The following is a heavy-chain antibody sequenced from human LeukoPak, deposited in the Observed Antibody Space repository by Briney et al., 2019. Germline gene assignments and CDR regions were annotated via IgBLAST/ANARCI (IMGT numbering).Heavy chain of an antibody. CDR2: FDHEEGET. Sequence: GASVKVSCKVSGYTLTDLSMHWVRQAPGKGLEWMAGFDHEEGETIYAQKFQGRVTMTEDTSTDTAYMELRSLRSDDTAVYYCARDRENDYGDYSHYFDYWGQGTLVTVSS. J-gene: IGHJ4*02. CDR3: ARDRENDYGDYSHYFDY. V-gene: IGHV1-24*01. CDR1: GYTLTDLS. D-gene: IGHD4-17*01.